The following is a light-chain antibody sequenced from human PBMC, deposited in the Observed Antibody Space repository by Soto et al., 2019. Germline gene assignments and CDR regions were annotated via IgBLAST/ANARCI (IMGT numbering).Light chain of an antibody. CDR1: SSDVGSYNL. Sequence: QSALTQPASVSGSPGQSITISCTGTSSDVGSYNLVSWYQQNPGKAPKLMIYEGTKRPSGVSDRFSGSKSGNPASMTISGLQGEDEADYYCCSYAHDTRSGTVVFGGGTKLTVL. V-gene: IGLV2-23*01. J-gene: IGLJ2*01. CDR3: CSYAHDTRSGTVV. CDR2: EGT.